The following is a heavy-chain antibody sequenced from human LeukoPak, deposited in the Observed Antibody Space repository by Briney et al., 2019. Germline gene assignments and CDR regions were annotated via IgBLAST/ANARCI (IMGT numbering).Heavy chain of an antibody. CDR3: ARDLRIAARPYYYYGMDV. CDR1: GFTVSSNY. D-gene: IGHD6-6*01. Sequence: GGSLRLSCAASGFTVSSNYMSWVRQAPGKGLEWVSVIYSGGSTYYADSVKGRFTISRDNSKNTLYLQMNSLRAEDTAVYYCARDLRIAARPYYYYGMDVWGQGTTVTVSS. J-gene: IGHJ6*02. V-gene: IGHV3-66*01. CDR2: IYSGGST.